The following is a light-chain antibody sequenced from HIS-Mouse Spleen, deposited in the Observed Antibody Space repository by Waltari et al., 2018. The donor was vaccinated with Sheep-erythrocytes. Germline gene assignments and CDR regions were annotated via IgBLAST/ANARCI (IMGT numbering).Light chain of an antibody. CDR1: SSNIGNNY. CDR2: DVR. Sequence: QSVLTQPPSVSAAPGQKVTISCSGSSSNIGNNYVSWYQQLPGTAPKLMIYDVRKRPSGVPDRFSGSKSGNTASLTISGLQAEDEADYYCCSYAGSYNHVFATGTKVTVL. CDR3: CSYAGSYNHV. V-gene: IGLV2-11*02. J-gene: IGLJ1*01.